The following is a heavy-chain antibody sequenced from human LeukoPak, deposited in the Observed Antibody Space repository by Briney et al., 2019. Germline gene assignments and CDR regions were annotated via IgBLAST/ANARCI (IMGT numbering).Heavy chain of an antibody. CDR1: GFTFTNAW. CDR2: IRSKAYGGPP. Sequence: GGPLRLSCVASGFTFTNAWMSWAREAPGKGRKRVARIRSKAYGGPPEYAAPVQGRFTISRDDSRATLYLQMNSLKTEDTAVYYCTTDLGGYFTGGSCYTGLYNCFDPWGQGTLVTVSS. D-gene: IGHD2-15*01. CDR3: TTDLGGYFTGGSCYTGLYNCFDP. V-gene: IGHV3-15*01. J-gene: IGHJ5*02.